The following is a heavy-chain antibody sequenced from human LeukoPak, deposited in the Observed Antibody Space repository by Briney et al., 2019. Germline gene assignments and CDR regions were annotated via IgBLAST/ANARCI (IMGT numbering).Heavy chain of an antibody. Sequence: ASVKVSCKASGYTFTSYAMHWVRQAPGQRLEWMGWINAGNGNTKYSQKFQGRVTITRDTSESKAYMELRSMRPEDTAVYYCARRNLINWFDTWGQGTLVTVSS. V-gene: IGHV1-3*01. D-gene: IGHD1-7*01. CDR2: INAGNGNT. CDR3: ARRNLINWFDT. J-gene: IGHJ5*02. CDR1: GYTFTSYA.